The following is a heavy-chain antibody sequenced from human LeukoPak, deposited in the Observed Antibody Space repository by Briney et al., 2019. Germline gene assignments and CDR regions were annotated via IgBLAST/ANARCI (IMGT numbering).Heavy chain of an antibody. CDR1: GGSISSSSYY. CDR2: INHSGST. J-gene: IGHJ4*02. V-gene: IGHV4-39*07. CDR3: ARERSSLGY. Sequence: SETLSLTCTVSGGSISSSSYYWGWIRQPPVKGLEWIGEINHSGSTNYNPSLKSRVTISVDTSKNQFSLKLSSVTAADTAVYYCARERSSLGYWGQGTLVTVSS. D-gene: IGHD6-6*01.